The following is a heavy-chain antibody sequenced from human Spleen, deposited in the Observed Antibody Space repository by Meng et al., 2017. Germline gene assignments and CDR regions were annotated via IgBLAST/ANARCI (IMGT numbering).Heavy chain of an antibody. CDR2: ISGYDGNT. Sequence: ASVKVSCKASGYTFTLYGISWVRQAPGQGLEWMGRISGYDGNTNFAQNFQGRVTMTKDTSTSTVYMELRSLRPDDTAVYYCARDEHYYDSRGYWVDAFDIWGLGTMVTVSS. V-gene: IGHV1-18*01. CDR3: ARDEHYYDSRGYWVDAFDI. CDR1: GYTFTLYG. J-gene: IGHJ3*02. D-gene: IGHD3-22*01.